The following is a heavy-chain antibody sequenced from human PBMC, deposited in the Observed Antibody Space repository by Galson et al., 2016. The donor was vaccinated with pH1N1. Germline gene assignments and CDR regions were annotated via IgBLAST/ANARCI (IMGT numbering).Heavy chain of an antibody. CDR2: IYYGGRT. CDR1: GGSVKNADSW. J-gene: IGHJ4*02. V-gene: IGHV4-30-4*08. Sequence: TLSLPCTVSGGSVKNADSWWSWIRQPPGKGLEWIGYIYYGGRTFYNPSLNSRFTISVDTSKNQFSLRVDSVTATDTAVYYCARSRVWGLSDSWGQGTLVTVSS. CDR3: ARSRVWGLSDS. D-gene: IGHD3-16*01.